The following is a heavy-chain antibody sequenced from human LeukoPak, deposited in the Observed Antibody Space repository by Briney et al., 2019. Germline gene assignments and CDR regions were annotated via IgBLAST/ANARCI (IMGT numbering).Heavy chain of an antibody. CDR1: GFTFSSYA. CDR3: AKGDSPTYYYMDV. Sequence: PGGSLRLSCAASGFTFSSYAVSRVRQAPGKGLEWVSAISGSAGSTYYADSVKGRFTISRDNSKNTLYLQMNSLRAEDTAVYYCAKGDSPTYYYMDVWGKGTTVTVSS. V-gene: IGHV3-23*01. D-gene: IGHD5-24*01. J-gene: IGHJ6*03. CDR2: ISGSAGST.